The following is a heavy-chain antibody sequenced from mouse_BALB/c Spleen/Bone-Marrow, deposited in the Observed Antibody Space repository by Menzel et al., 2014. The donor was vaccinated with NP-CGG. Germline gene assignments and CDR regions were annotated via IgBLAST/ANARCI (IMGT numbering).Heavy chain of an antibody. J-gene: IGHJ1*01. CDR1: GYTFTDYV. Sequence: VQRVESGPELVKPGASVRMSCKASGYTFTDYVISWVKQRTGQGLEWIGEIYPGSGSTYYNEKFKGKATLTADKSSNTVYMQVSSLTSEDSAVYFGARDSDYASYLEIWGPGTPVTVS. CDR2: IYPGSGST. D-gene: IGHD2-4*01. V-gene: IGHV1-81*01. CDR3: ARDSDYASYLEI.